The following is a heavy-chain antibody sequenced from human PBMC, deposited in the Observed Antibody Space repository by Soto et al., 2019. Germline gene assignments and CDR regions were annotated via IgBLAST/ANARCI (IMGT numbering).Heavy chain of an antibody. D-gene: IGHD1-26*01. J-gene: IGHJ4*02. CDR2: IYWDDDK. Sequence: QITLKESGPTLVKPTQTLTLTCTVSGFSVSTRGVGVGWIRQPPGKALEWLALIYWDDDKRYSPSLRSRLTITKDTSKNQVVLTLTNMDPVDTATYYCAHDSVGQYGFDYWGQGILVTVSS. CDR1: GFSVSTRGVG. CDR3: AHDSVGQYGFDY. V-gene: IGHV2-5*02.